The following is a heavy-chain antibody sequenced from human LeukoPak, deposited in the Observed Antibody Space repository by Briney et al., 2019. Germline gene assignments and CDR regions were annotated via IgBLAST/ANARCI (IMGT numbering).Heavy chain of an antibody. CDR3: ARDLWDATGY. Sequence: PGGSLRLSSAVSGFTTNYMSWVRQAPGKGLEWVSVIYSGDTTYYADPVRGRFTISRDISKNTLYLQMNSLRPEDTAVYHCARDLWDATGYWGQGTLVTVSS. CDR2: IYSGDTT. CDR1: GFTTNY. V-gene: IGHV3-66*02. D-gene: IGHD3-3*01. J-gene: IGHJ4*02.